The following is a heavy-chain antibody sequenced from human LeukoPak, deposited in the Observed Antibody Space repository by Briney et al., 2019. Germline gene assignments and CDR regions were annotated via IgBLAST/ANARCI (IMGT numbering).Heavy chain of an antibody. CDR3: ARGRLDYVWGSYRPYYFDY. Sequence: PSETLSLTXAVYGGSFSGYYWSWIRQPPGKGLEWIGEINHSGSTNYNPSLKSRVTISVDTSKNQFSLKLSSVTAADTAVYYCARGRLDYVWGSYRPYYFDYWGQGTLVTVSS. CDR2: INHSGST. D-gene: IGHD3-16*02. CDR1: GGSFSGYY. J-gene: IGHJ4*02. V-gene: IGHV4-34*01.